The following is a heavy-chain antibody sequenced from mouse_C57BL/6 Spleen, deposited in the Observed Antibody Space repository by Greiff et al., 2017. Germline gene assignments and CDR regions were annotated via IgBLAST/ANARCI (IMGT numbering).Heavy chain of an antibody. D-gene: IGHD3-2*02. J-gene: IGHJ3*01. Sequence: QVQLQQPGAELVKPGASVKLSCKASGYTFTSYWMHWVKQRPGQGLEWIGMIHPNSGSTNYNEKFKSKATLTLDKSSSTAYMQLSSLTSEDSAVYYCARDSSGYLAWFAYWGRGTLVTVSA. V-gene: IGHV1-64*01. CDR1: GYTFTSYW. CDR2: IHPNSGST. CDR3: ARDSSGYLAWFAY.